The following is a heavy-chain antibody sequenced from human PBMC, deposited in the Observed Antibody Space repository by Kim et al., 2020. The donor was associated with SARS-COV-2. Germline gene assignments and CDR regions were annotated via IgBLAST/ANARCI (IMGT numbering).Heavy chain of an antibody. CDR3: ARATTIFGVVIQSFDY. V-gene: IGHV4-31*03. CDR2: IYYSGST. CDR1: GGSISSGGYY. D-gene: IGHD3-3*01. Sequence: SETLSLTCTVSGGSISSGGYYWSWIRQHPGKGLEWIGYIYYSGSTYYNPSLKSRVTISVDTSKNQFSLKLSSVTAAETAVYYCARATTIFGVVIQSFDYWGQGTLVTVSS. J-gene: IGHJ4*02.